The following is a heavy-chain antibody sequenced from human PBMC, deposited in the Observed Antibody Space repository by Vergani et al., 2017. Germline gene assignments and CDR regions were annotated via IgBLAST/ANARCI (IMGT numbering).Heavy chain of an antibody. CDR2: ILPIFVTA. CDR1: GGTFSSYA. J-gene: IGHJ4*02. Sequence: QVQLVQSGAEVKKPGSSVKVSCKASGGTFSSYAISWVRQAPGQGLEWMGGILPIFVTANYAQKFQGGVTITADESTSTAYMELSSVRSEDTAVDYCAREPRKQPGGYFDYWGQGTLVTVSS. V-gene: IGHV1-69*01. D-gene: IGHD6-13*01. CDR3: AREPRKQPGGYFDY.